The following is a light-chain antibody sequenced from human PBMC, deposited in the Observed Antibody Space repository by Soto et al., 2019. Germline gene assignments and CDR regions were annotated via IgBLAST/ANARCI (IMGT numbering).Light chain of an antibody. CDR2: EVT. CDR1: SGDVGGYDY. CDR3: SSHTSGSTRV. V-gene: IGLV2-14*01. Sequence: QSALTQPASVSGSPGQSIAISCTGTSGDVGGYDYVSWYQQHPDKAPKLMIYEVTKRPSWVSNRFSGSKSGKTASLTISGLQPEDEADYYCSSHTSGSTRVFGSGTKVTVL. J-gene: IGLJ1*01.